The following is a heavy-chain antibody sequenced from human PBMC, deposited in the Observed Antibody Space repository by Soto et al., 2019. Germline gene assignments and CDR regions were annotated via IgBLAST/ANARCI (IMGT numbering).Heavy chain of an antibody. J-gene: IGHJ4*02. CDR1: GFTFSSYA. CDR2: ISYDGSNK. CDR3: ARDGSGGSAHPQPYGYFDY. V-gene: IGHV3-30-3*01. Sequence: HPGGSLRLSCAASGFTFSSYAMHWVRQAPGKGLEWVAVISYDGSNKYYADSVKGRFTISRDNSKNTLYLQMNSLRAEDTAVYYCARDGSGGSAHPQPYGYFDYWGQGTLVTVSS. D-gene: IGHD6-19*01.